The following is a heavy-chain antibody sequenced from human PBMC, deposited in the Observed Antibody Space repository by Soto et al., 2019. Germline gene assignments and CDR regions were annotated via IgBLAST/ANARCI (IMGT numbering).Heavy chain of an antibody. D-gene: IGHD6-19*01. CDR3: TTDRRAVAGTFFDY. V-gene: IGHV3-15*01. CDR1: GFTFSNAW. CDR2: IKSKTDGGTT. J-gene: IGHJ4*02. Sequence: GGSLRLSCAASGFTFSNAWMSWVRQAPGKGLEWVGRIKSKTDGGTTDYAAPVKGRFTISRDDSKNTLYLQMNSLKTEDTAVYYCTTDRRAVAGTFFDYWGQGTLVTVSS.